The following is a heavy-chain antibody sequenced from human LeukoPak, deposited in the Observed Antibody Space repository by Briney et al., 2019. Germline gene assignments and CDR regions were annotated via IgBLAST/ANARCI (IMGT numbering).Heavy chain of an antibody. CDR1: GYTFTSYG. V-gene: IGHV1-18*01. D-gene: IGHD6-19*01. Sequence: ASVKVSCKASGYTFTSYGISWVRQAPGQGLEWMGWISAYNGNTNYAQKLQGRVTMTTDTSTSTAYMELRSLRSDDTAVYYCARPQWGSSGSSVYYYGMDVWGQGTTVTVSS. CDR3: ARPQWGSSGSSVYYYGMDV. J-gene: IGHJ6*02. CDR2: ISAYNGNT.